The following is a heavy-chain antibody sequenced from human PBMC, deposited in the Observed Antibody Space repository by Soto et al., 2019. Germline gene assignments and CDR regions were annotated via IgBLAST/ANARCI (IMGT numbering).Heavy chain of an antibody. CDR1: GFTFSGSA. CDR2: IRSKANSYAT. D-gene: IGHD3-10*01. Sequence: GGSLRLSCAASGFTFSGSAMHWVRQASGKGLEWVGRIRSKANSYATAYAASVKGRFTISRDDSKNTAYLQMNSLKTEDTAVYYCTRSMVRGVPNNNWFDPWGQGTLVTVSS. CDR3: TRSMVRGVPNNNWFDP. J-gene: IGHJ5*02. V-gene: IGHV3-73*01.